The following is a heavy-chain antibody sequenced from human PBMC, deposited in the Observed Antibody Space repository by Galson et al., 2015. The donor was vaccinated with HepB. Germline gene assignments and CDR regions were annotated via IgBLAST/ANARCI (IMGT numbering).Heavy chain of an antibody. CDR2: ISSSGYMI. J-gene: IGHJ4*02. CDR1: GFTFGAYE. CDR3: VRDDALWSWYFDS. D-gene: IGHD3-10*01. Sequence: SLRLSCAASGFTFGAYEMNWVRQAPGKGLEWISYISSSGYMIYYAESVKGRFTVSRDNARDSLYLQMNSLRVEDTAVYYCVRDDALWSWYFDSWGQGILVTVSS. V-gene: IGHV3-48*03.